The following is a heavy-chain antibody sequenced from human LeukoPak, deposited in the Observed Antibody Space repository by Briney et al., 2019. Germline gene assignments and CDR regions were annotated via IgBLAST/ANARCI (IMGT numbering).Heavy chain of an antibody. D-gene: IGHD5-12*01. Sequence: GGSLRLSCAASGFTFIGYAMSWVRQAPGRGLDGVSSISASAGTTYYADAVKGRFTISRDNSKNTLDLQMNSLRAEDTAVYYCAKDPASYEYYFDYWGQGTLVTVSS. CDR3: AKDPASYEYYFDY. J-gene: IGHJ4*02. CDR2: ISASAGTT. V-gene: IGHV3-23*01. CDR1: GFTFIGYA.